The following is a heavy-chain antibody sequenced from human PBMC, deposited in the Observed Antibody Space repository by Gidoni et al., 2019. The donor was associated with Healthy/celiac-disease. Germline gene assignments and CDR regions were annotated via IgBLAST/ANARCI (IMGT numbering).Heavy chain of an antibody. Sequence: QVQLVESGGGVVQPGRSLRLSCAASGFTFSSYAMHWVRQAPGKGLEWVAVISYDGSNKYYADSVKGRFTISRDNSKNTLYLQMNSLRAEDTAVYYCARPIYNYNEKYFQHWGQGTLVTVSS. J-gene: IGHJ1*01. D-gene: IGHD1-20*01. CDR1: GFTFSSYA. CDR3: ARPIYNYNEKYFQH. V-gene: IGHV3-30-3*01. CDR2: ISYDGSNK.